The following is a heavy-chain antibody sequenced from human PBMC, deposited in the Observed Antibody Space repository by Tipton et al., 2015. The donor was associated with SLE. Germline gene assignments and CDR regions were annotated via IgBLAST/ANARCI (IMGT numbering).Heavy chain of an antibody. CDR1: GFTFSSYF. CDR2: ISSSSSYI. V-gene: IGHV3-21*01. Sequence: GSLRLSCAASGFTFSSYFMNWVRQAPGKGLEWVSSISSSSSYIYYADSVKGRFTISRDNAKDSLYLQMNSLRAEDTAVYYCARGRDGYTEDVFDIWGQGTMVTVSS. CDR3: ARGRDGYTEDVFDI. D-gene: IGHD5-24*01. J-gene: IGHJ3*02.